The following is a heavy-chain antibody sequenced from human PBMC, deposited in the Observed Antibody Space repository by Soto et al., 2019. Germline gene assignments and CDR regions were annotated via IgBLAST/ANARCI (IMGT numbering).Heavy chain of an antibody. D-gene: IGHD3-10*02. Sequence: EVQLVESGGGLVQPGGSLRLSCAASGFTFSSYWMTWVRQAPGKGLEWVANIKEDGSGKYYVDSVKGRFTISRDNIKNSLYLQLNSLRAEDTATYYCVKAWYNDVWGYYFDYWGQGTLVTVSS. CDR3: VKAWYNDVWGYYFDY. J-gene: IGHJ4*02. CDR2: IKEDGSGK. V-gene: IGHV3-7*01. CDR1: GFTFSSYW.